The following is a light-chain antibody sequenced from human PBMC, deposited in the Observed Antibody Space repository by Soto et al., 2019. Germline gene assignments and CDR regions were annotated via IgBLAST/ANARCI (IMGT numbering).Light chain of an antibody. V-gene: IGKV3-20*01. Sequence: EIVLTQSPGTLSLSPGERATLSCRASQSVSSSYLAWYQQKPGQAPRLLIYGASGRATGIPDRFSGSGSVTDFTLTISRLEPEAFAVYYCQQYCSSIFTFGPGTKVDIK. CDR2: GAS. J-gene: IGKJ3*01. CDR1: QSVSSSY. CDR3: QQYCSSIFT.